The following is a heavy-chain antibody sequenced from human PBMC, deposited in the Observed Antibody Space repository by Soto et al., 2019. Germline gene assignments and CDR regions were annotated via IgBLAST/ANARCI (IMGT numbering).Heavy chain of an antibody. D-gene: IGHD4-17*01. Sequence: VQLVESGGGLVQPGGSLRLSCVASGFTFSRYWMSWDRQAPGKGLEWVANIKHDGSEIYSIGAVKGRFTISSDNAKDSLYLQMNSLRVEDTAVYYCARDTDDFGDNYWGQGTLVTVSS. CDR1: GFTFSRYW. J-gene: IGHJ4*02. CDR2: IKHDGSEI. CDR3: ARDTDDFGDNY. V-gene: IGHV3-7*01.